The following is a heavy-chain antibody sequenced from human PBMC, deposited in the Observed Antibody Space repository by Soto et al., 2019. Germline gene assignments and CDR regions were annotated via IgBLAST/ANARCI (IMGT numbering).Heavy chain of an antibody. CDR1: GFTFSSYA. J-gene: IGHJ6*02. CDR2: ISGSGDST. CDR3: AKGRSYYYYYGVDV. V-gene: IGHV3-23*01. Sequence: GGSLRLSCAASGFTFSSYAMTWVRQAPGKGLEWVSVISGSGDSTYFADSVKGRFTISRDNSKSTLYLQMNSLRAEDTALYYCAKGRSYYYYYGVDVWGQATTVTVSS.